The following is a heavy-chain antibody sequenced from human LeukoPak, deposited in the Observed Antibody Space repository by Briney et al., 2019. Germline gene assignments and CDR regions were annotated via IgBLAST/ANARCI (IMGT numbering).Heavy chain of an antibody. CDR2: IYPGDSDT. J-gene: IGHJ6*03. V-gene: IGHV5-51*01. D-gene: IGHD5-18*01. Sequence: GESLKISCKGSGYIFSDFWIVWVRQMPGKGLEWMGIIYPGDSDTRYSPSFQGQVTISADKSINTAYLQWSSLKASDTAMYYCARQGSGYSPTYYYYMDVWGKGTTVTISS. CDR1: GYIFSDFW. CDR3: ARQGSGYSPTYYYYMDV.